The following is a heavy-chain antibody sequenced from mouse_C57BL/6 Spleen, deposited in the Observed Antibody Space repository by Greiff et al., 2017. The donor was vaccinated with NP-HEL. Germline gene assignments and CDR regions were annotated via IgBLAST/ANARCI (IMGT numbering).Heavy chain of an antibody. CDR3: ARIYDGYLSLAY. Sequence: EVKLQQSGPELVKPGASVKISCKASGYSFTGYYMNWVKQSPEKSLEWIGEINPSTGGTTYNQKFKAKATLTVDKSSSTAYMQLKSLTSEDSAVYYCARIYDGYLSLAYWGQGTLVTVSA. D-gene: IGHD2-3*01. CDR2: INPSTGGT. CDR1: GYSFTGYY. V-gene: IGHV1-42*01. J-gene: IGHJ3*01.